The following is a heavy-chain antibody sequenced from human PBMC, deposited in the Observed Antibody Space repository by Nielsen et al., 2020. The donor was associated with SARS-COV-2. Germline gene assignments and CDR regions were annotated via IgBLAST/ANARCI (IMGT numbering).Heavy chain of an antibody. D-gene: IGHD3-22*01. J-gene: IGHJ4*02. CDR1: GYTFTRYG. Sequence: ASVKVSCKASGYTFTRYGVSWVRQAPGQGLEWMGWISGYSGNTNYAQKFQDRVTMTSDTSTSTAYMELRSLRSDDTAVYFCVRVERPQLGFYFDTSGQYYFDYWGQGTQVTVSS. V-gene: IGHV1-18*04. CDR3: VRVERPQLGFYFDTSGQYYFDY. CDR2: ISGYSGNT.